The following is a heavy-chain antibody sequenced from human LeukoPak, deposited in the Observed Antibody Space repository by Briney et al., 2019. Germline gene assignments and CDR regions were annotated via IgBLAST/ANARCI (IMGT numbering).Heavy chain of an antibody. V-gene: IGHV1-2*02. CDR1: GYTFSGYY. Sequence: AASVKVSCKASGYTFSGYYMHWGRQAPGQGHEWMGWISPKSGDTKYAQNFQGRVTMTRDTSISTAYMELSRLTSDDTAVYYCARGRDKTTSPAIAYWGQGPLVTVSS. D-gene: IGHD2-2*01. J-gene: IGHJ4*02. CDR2: ISPKSGDT. CDR3: ARGRDKTTSPAIAY.